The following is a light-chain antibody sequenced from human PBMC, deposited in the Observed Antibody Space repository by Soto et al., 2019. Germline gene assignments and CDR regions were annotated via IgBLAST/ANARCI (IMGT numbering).Light chain of an antibody. J-gene: IGLJ2*01. V-gene: IGLV1-47*01. CDR1: SSNIGSNY. CDR2: RNN. Sequence: QSVLTQPPSTYGTPGQSVTISCSGSSSNIGSNYVYWYQQLPGTAPKLLIYRNNQRPSGVPDRFSGSKSGTSASLAISGLRSEDEADYYCAAWDDSLSGYVVFGGGTKVTVL. CDR3: AAWDDSLSGYVV.